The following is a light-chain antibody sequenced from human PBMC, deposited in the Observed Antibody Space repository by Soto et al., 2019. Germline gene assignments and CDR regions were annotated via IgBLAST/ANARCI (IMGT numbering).Light chain of an antibody. CDR3: CSYAGSSSGV. J-gene: IGLJ3*02. Sequence: QSALTQPRSVSGSPGQSVTISCTGTSSDVGAYNYVSWYQHHPGKAPKVMIYDVSERPSGVPDRFSGSKSDNKASLTMSGLQAEDEAYCCCCSYAGSSSGVFGGGTQLTVL. CDR1: SSDVGAYNY. V-gene: IGLV2-11*01. CDR2: DVS.